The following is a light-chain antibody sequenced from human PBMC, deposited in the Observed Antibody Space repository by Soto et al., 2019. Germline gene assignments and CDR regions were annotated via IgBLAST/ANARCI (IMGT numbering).Light chain of an antibody. CDR2: EVS. J-gene: IGLJ1*01. Sequence: QSALTQPASVSVSPGESIPISCTGTSSDVGAYDYVSWYQQHPDKAPKLIIYEVSHRPSGVSNRFSGSKSVNTATLTISGLQAEDEADYYCSSYTSSSTRVFGTGTKVTVL. CDR1: SSDVGAYDY. V-gene: IGLV2-14*03. CDR3: SSYTSSSTRV.